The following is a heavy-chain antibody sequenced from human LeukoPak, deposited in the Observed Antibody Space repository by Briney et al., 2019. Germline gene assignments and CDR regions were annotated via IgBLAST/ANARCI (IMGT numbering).Heavy chain of an antibody. CDR3: ARGDWASNNWFDP. V-gene: IGHV4-31*03. Sequence: PQTLSLTCTVSGGSISSGGYYWSWIRQHPGKGLEWIGYIYYSGSTYYNPSLKSRVTISVDTSKNQFSLKLSSVTAADTAVYYCARGDWASNNWFDPWGQGTLVTVSS. CDR1: GGSISSGGYY. CDR2: IYYSGST. J-gene: IGHJ5*02. D-gene: IGHD3/OR15-3a*01.